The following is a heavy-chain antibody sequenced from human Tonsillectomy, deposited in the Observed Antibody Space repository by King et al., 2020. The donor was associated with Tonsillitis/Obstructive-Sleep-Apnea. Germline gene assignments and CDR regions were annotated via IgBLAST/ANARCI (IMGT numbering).Heavy chain of an antibody. CDR2: IYFSVST. J-gene: IGHJ5*02. CDR1: FCSLIISYY. D-gene: IGHD6-19*01. CDR3: ARIDRGTGWYQDL. V-gene: IGHV4-59*01. Sequence: HLHYSFPFLFNPSYTLSLTFLFSFCSLIISYYWVCILQPPGRGLDCIGYIYFSVSTTYNPSFNGRLTLSVSTSAMQLSLRLTSATAADTAVYYCARIDRGTGWYQDLWGQGTLVTVSS.